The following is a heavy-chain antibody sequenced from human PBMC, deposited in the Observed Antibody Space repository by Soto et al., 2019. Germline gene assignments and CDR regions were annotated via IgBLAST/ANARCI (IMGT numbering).Heavy chain of an antibody. V-gene: IGHV3-30*18. CDR3: EKDEDY. Sequence: QVQLVESGGGVVQPGRSLRLSCAASGFTFSSYGMHWVRQAPGKGLEWVAVISYDGSNKYYADSVKGRFTISRDNSKNTLYLQMNSLRAEDTAVYYCEKDEDYWGQGTLVTVSS. CDR2: ISYDGSNK. J-gene: IGHJ4*02. CDR1: GFTFSSYG.